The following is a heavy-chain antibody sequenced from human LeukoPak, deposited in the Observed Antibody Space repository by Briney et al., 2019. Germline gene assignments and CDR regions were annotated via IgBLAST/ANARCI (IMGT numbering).Heavy chain of an antibody. J-gene: IGHJ1*01. D-gene: IGHD4-17*01. CDR1: GFTFGSYE. CDR2: ISSSGSTI. Sequence: PGGSLRLSCAASGFTFGSYEMNWVRQAPGKGLEWVSYISSSGSTIYYADSVKGRFTISRDNAKNSLYLQMNSLKTEDTAVYYCTRDRTTVTIAYFQHWGQGTLVTVSS. CDR3: TRDRTTVTIAYFQH. V-gene: IGHV3-48*03.